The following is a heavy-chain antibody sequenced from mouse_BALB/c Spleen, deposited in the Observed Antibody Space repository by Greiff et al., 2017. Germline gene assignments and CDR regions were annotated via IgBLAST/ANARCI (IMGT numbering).Heavy chain of an antibody. CDR3: ARGGDYDTEGFAY. CDR2: INPGSGGT. V-gene: IGHV1-54*01. D-gene: IGHD2-4*01. CDR1: GYAFTNYL. J-gene: IGHJ3*01. Sequence: VQLQQSGAELVRPGTSVKVSCKASGYAFTNYLIEWVKQRPGQGLEWIGVINPGSGGTNYNEKFKGKATLTADKSSSTDYMQLSSLTSDDSAVYFCARGGDYDTEGFAYWGQGTLVTVSA.